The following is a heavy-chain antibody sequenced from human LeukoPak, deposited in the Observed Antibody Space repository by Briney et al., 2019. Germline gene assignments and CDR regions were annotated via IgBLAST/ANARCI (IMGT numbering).Heavy chain of an antibody. D-gene: IGHD3-9*01. CDR3: AREKRYFDWLQSTYNWFDP. J-gene: IGHJ5*02. Sequence: SETLSLTCTVSGGSISSGGYYWSWIRQHPGKGLEWFGYIYYSGSTYYNPSLKSRVTISVDTSKNQFSLKLSSVTAADTAVYYCAREKRYFDWLQSTYNWFDPWGQGTLVTVSS. CDR1: GGSISSGGYY. CDR2: IYYSGST. V-gene: IGHV4-31*03.